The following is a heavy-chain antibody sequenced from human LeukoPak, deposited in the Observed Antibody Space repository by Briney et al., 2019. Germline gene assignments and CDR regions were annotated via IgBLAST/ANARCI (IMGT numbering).Heavy chain of an antibody. V-gene: IGHV4-4*07. CDR3: AGRRVHNYDSRGYYSRPQRAFDI. CDR1: GGSISSYY. D-gene: IGHD3-22*01. CDR2: IYTSGST. J-gene: IGHJ3*02. Sequence: PSETLSLTCTVSGGSISSYYWSWIRQPAGKGLEWIGRIYTSGSTNYNPSLKSRVTISVDTSKNQFSLKLSSATAADTAVFYCAGRRVHNYDSRGYYSRPQRAFDIWGQGTMVTVSS.